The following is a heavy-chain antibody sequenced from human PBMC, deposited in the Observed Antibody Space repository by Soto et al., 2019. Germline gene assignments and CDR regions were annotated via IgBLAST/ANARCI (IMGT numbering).Heavy chain of an antibody. D-gene: IGHD6-13*01. J-gene: IGHJ5*02. CDR3: ARAPIAGKWLDP. V-gene: IGHV4-59*01. CDR1: GFCIISYQ. CDR2: IYYNGST. Sequence: TLSPTCTFPGFCIISYQWSWIPQPPGAGLEWIGYIYYNGSTNYNPSLKSRVTISLDMSKNQFSLKLSSLTAADTSVYYWARAPIAGKWLDPWGQGNLVT.